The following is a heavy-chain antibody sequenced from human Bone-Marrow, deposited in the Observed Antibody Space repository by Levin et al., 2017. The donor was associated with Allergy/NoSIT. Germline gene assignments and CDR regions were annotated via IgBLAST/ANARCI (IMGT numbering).Heavy chain of an antibody. CDR3: ASGISGTADWFDP. CDR2: ISYDGKRK. CDR1: GITFTSHA. Sequence: GESLKISCAASGITFTSHAMHWVRQAPGRGLEWVAAISYDGKRKYYADSVKGRFTLSRDNSRNTMSLEMSSLTDEDTAVYYCASGISGTADWFDPWGQGTLVSVSS. D-gene: IGHD1-26*01. J-gene: IGHJ5*02. V-gene: IGHV3-30*04.